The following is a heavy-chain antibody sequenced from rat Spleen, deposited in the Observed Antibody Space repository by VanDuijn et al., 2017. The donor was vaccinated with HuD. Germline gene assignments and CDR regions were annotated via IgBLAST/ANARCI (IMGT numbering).Heavy chain of an antibody. V-gene: IGHV2-72*01. J-gene: IGHJ4*01. CDR2: IWAGGGT. Sequence: QVQLKESGPGLVQPSQTLSLTCTVSGFSLTSYHVSWVRQPPGKSLVWMGTIWAGGGTNYNSAVQSRLSISRDTSKSQVFLKMNSLHPEDTGTYYCARHLREASGVMDVWGQGASVTVSS. D-gene: IGHD4-3*01. CDR1: GFSLTSYH. CDR3: ARHLREASGVMDV.